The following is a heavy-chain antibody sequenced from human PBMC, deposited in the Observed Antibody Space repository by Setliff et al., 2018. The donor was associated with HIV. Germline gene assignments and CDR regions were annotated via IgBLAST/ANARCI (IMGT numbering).Heavy chain of an antibody. CDR1: GFTFGDYA. CDR3: ARPQYYYDTSGDDD. Sequence: GGSLRLSCTASGFTFGDYAMSWVRQDPGKGLEWVGFIRSKAYGGTTEYAASVKGRFTISRDDSKSIAYLQMSSLKTEDTAVYYCARPQYYYDTSGDDDWGQGTLVTVSS. V-gene: IGHV3-49*04. CDR2: IRSKAYGGTT. D-gene: IGHD3-22*01. J-gene: IGHJ4*02.